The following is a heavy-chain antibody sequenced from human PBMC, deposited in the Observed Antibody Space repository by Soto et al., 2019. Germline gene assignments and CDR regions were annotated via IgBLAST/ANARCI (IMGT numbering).Heavy chain of an antibody. D-gene: IGHD3-22*01. CDR3: ARGGHYDSSGSRNYYYYGMNV. CDR1: GYTFTSYG. V-gene: IGHV1-18*01. J-gene: IGHJ6*02. Sequence: QVQLVQSGAEVKKPGASVKVSCKASGYTFTSYGINWVRQAPGQGLEWLGWISAYDGNTNYAQILQGRVSMTTDTSTNTAYMELRSLRSDDTAMYYCARGGHYDSSGSRNYYYYGMNVWGQGTTVTVSS. CDR2: ISAYDGNT.